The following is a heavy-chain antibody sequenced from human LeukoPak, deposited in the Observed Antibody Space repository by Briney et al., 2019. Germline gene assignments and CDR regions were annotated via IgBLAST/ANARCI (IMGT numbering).Heavy chain of an antibody. V-gene: IGHV1-18*01. Sequence: ASVKVSCKASGYTFTSYGISWVRQAPGQGLEWMGWISAYNGNTNYAQKLQGRVTMTADTSTSTAYMELRSLRSDDTAVYYCARDRGYSSFGWFDPWGQGTLVTVSS. D-gene: IGHD6-13*01. CDR3: ARDRGYSSFGWFDP. J-gene: IGHJ5*02. CDR2: ISAYNGNT. CDR1: GYTFTSYG.